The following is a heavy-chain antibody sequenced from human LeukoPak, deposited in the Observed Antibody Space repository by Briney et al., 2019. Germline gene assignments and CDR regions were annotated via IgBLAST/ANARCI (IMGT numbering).Heavy chain of an antibody. V-gene: IGHV1-69*13. J-gene: IGHJ4*02. CDR3: ARDLRKNFWSGYYDY. CDR1: GGTFSKYT. CDR2: ITPLFGTA. D-gene: IGHD3-3*01. Sequence: SVKVSCKASGGTFSKYTISWVRQRPGQGLEWMGGITPLFGTANYAQKFQGRVTITADESASTAYMELSSLRSEDTAVYYCARDLRKNFWSGYYDYWGQGTLITVSS.